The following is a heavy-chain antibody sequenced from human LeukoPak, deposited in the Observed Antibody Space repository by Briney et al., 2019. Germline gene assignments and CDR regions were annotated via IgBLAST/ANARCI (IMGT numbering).Heavy chain of an antibody. CDR3: ARVAAVAGNSWFDP. V-gene: IGHV1-69*13. Sequence: SVKVSCKASGGTFSSYAISWVRQAPGQGLEWMGGIIPIFGTANYAQKFQGRVTITADESTSTAYMELSSLRSEDTAVYYCARVAAVAGNSWFDPWGQGTPVTVSS. CDR2: IIPIFGTA. J-gene: IGHJ5*02. D-gene: IGHD6-19*01. CDR1: GGTFSSYA.